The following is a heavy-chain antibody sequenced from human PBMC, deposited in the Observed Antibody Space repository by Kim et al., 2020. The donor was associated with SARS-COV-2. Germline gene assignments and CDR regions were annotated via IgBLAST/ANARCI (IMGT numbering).Heavy chain of an antibody. CDR3: ARVLRYYDSSGYYLRWFDP. D-gene: IGHD3-22*01. CDR1: GGTFSSYA. J-gene: IGHJ5*02. V-gene: IGHV1-69*13. CDR2: IIPIFGTA. Sequence: SVKVSCKASGGTFSSYAISWVRQAPGQGLEWMGGIIPIFGTANYAQKFQGRVTITADESTSTAYMELSSLRSEDTAVYYCARVLRYYDSSGYYLRWFDPWGQGTLVTVSS.